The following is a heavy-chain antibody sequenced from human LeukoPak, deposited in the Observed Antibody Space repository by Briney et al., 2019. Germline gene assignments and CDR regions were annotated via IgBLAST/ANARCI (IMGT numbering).Heavy chain of an antibody. V-gene: IGHV3-7*01. Sequence: GGSLRLSCAASEFTFSSYWMTWVRQAPGKGLEWVANINQDGSKKYYVDSVKGRFTISRDNAKNSLYLQMNSLRAEDTAVYYCAREVVDTAMVVYYYYYMDVWGKGTTVTVSS. J-gene: IGHJ6*03. CDR3: AREVVDTAMVVYYYYYMDV. CDR2: INQDGSKK. CDR1: EFTFSSYW. D-gene: IGHD5-18*01.